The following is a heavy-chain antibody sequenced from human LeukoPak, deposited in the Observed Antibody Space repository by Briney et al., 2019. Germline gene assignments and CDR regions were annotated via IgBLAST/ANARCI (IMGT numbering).Heavy chain of an antibody. CDR1: GGTFSSYA. CDR2: IIPIFGTA. V-gene: IGHV1-69*13. D-gene: IGHD4-17*01. CDR3: ARAWYGDYGWNFDY. Sequence: ASVKVSCKASGGTFSSYAISWVRQAPGQGLEWMGGIIPIFGTANYAQKFQGRVTITADESTSTACMELSSLRSEDTAVYYCARAWYGDYGWNFDYWGQGTLVTVSS. J-gene: IGHJ4*02.